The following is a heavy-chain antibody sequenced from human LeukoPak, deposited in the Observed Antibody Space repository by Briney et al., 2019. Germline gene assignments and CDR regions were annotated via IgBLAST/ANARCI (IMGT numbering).Heavy chain of an antibody. J-gene: IGHJ3*02. V-gene: IGHV3-30*02. D-gene: IGHD6-13*01. Sequence: GGSLRLSCAASGFTFSSYGMHWVRQAPGKGLEWVAFIRYDGSNKYYADSVKGRFTISRDNSKNTLYLHVNSLRPEDTAVYYCASQLGDASDIWGQGTMVTVSS. CDR3: ASQLGDASDI. CDR1: GFTFSSYG. CDR2: IRYDGSNK.